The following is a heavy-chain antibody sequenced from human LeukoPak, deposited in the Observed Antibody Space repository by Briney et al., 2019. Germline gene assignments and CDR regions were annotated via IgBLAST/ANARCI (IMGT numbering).Heavy chain of an antibody. CDR1: GGSISTNVYY. J-gene: IGHJ4*02. Sequence: SEPLSLTCTVSGGSISTNVYYWGWIRQPPGKGLEWIGSLYHLVSTYYNASLKSRVTMSVDTSQNQFSLRLISVTAADTAVYYCAGLLSDKRGFGYWGQGTLVTVSS. D-gene: IGHD2/OR15-2a*01. CDR3: AGLLSDKRGFGY. CDR2: LYHLVST. V-gene: IGHV4-39*01.